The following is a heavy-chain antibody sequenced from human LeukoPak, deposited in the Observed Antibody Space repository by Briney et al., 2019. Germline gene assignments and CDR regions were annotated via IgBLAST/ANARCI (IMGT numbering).Heavy chain of an antibody. CDR1: GGSISSGSYY. CDR2: IYTSGST. J-gene: IGHJ4*02. V-gene: IGHV4-61*02. D-gene: IGHD1-26*01. CDR3: ARRGGSGRAFDY. Sequence: SQTLSLTCTVSGGSISSGSYYWSWIRQPAGKGLEWIGRIYTSGSTNYNPSLKSRVTMSVDTSKNQFSLKLSSVTAADTAVYYCARRGGSGRAFDYWGQGTLVTVSS.